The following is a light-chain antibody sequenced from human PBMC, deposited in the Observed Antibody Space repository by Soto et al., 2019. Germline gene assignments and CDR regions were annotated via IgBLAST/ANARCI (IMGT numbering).Light chain of an antibody. CDR3: GTWDNSLGDGHVV. CDR1: SSNIGAPYD. J-gene: IGLJ2*01. Sequence: QSVLTQPPSMSGAPGQRVTISCTGSSSNIGAPYDVHWYQQRPGTAPKLLIYDNDKRPSGIPDRFSGSKSGTSATLGITGLQTGDEADYYCGTWDNSLGDGHVVFGGGTQLTVL. V-gene: IGLV1-51*01. CDR2: DND.